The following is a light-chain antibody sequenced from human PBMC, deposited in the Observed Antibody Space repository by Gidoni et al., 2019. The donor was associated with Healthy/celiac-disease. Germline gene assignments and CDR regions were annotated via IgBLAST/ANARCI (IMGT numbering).Light chain of an antibody. CDR2: SNN. CDR3: AAWDDSLNGPV. CDR1: SSNIGSNT. Sequence: GQRVTISCSGSSSNIGSNTVNWYQQLPGTAPKLLIYSNNQRPSGVPDRFSGSKSGTSASLAISGLQSEDEADYDCAAWDDSLNGPVFGGGTKLTVL. V-gene: IGLV1-44*01. J-gene: IGLJ2*01.